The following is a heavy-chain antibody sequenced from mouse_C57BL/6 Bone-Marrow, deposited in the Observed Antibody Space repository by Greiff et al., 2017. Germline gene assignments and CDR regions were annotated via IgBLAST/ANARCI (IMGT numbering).Heavy chain of an antibody. Sequence: QVHVKQPGAELVKPGASVKLSCKASGYTFTSYWMHWVKQRPGRGLEWIGRIDPNSGGTKYNEKFKSKATLTVNKPSSTAYMQLSSLTSEDSAVYYCARGEYGSSAADFDYWGQGTTLTVSS. CDR1: GYTFTSYW. CDR2: IDPNSGGT. J-gene: IGHJ2*01. D-gene: IGHD1-1*01. CDR3: ARGEYGSSAADFDY. V-gene: IGHV1-72*01.